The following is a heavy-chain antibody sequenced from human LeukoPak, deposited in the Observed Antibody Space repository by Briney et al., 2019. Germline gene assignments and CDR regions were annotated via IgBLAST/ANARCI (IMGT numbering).Heavy chain of an antibody. V-gene: IGHV4-34*01. CDR2: INHSGST. CDR3: ARGVRPSRNLKYISCWYAPLHYFDY. D-gene: IGHD6-13*01. CDR1: GGSFSGYY. Sequence: SETLSLTCAVYGGSFSGYYWSWIRQPPGKGLEWIEEINHSGSTNYNPSLKSRVTISVDTSKNQFSLKLSSVTAADTAVYYCARGVRPSRNLKYISCWYAPLHYFDYWGQGTLVTVSS. J-gene: IGHJ4*02.